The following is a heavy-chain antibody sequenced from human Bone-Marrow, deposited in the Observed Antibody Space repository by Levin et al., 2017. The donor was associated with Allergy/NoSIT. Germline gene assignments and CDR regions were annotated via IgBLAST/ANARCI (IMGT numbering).Heavy chain of an antibody. J-gene: IGHJ4*02. D-gene: IGHD3-22*01. CDR3: AKGSDTSGYYFDV. CDR2: IYPGDSDT. CDR1: SDSFAKYW. V-gene: IGHV5-51*01. Sequence: RGESLKISCKTSSDSFAKYWLGWVRQMPGKGLEWMGIIYPGDSDTRYNPSFQAQVTISADKSTNSAYLQWSSLRTSDTATYYCAKGSDTSGYYFDVWGPGTLVSVSS.